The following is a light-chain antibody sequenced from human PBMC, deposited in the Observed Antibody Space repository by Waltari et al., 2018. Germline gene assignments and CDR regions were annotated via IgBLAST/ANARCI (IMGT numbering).Light chain of an antibody. Sequence: DIVRTQSPDSLAVSLGESASSNCKASQSVLYSSNNKNYLAWYQQKPVLPPTLLIYWASTRESGVPDRFSGRGSVTAFTLTISSLQAEDVAVYYCQQYYRTPITFGQGTRLEIK. CDR2: WAS. CDR3: QQYYRTPIT. J-gene: IGKJ5*01. V-gene: IGKV4-1*01. CDR1: QSVLYSSNNKNY.